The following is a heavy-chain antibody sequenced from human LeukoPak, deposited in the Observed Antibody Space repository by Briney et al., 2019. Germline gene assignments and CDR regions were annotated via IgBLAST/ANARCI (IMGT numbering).Heavy chain of an antibody. J-gene: IGHJ6*02. CDR1: GFTFSSYG. Sequence: GGSLRLSCAASGFTFSSYGMHWVRQAPGNGLEWVAIISYDGSNKYYADSVKGRFTISRDNSKNTLYLQMNSLRAEDTAVYYCAKDQGDYDFWSGYYNYYYYGMDVWGQGTTVTVSS. CDR3: AKDQGDYDFWSGYYNYYYYGMDV. D-gene: IGHD3-3*01. CDR2: ISYDGSNK. V-gene: IGHV3-30*18.